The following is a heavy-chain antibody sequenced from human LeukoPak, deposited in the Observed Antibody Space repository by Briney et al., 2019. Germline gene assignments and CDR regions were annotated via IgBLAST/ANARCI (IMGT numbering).Heavy chain of an antibody. V-gene: IGHV4-4*07. J-gene: IGHJ5*02. D-gene: IGHD3-10*01. CDR1: GGSISSYY. CDR2: IYTSGST. CDR3: ARGDYYGSGSFANWFDP. Sequence: PSETLSLTCTVSGGSISSYYWSWIRQPAGKGLEWIGRIYTSGSTNYNPSLKSRVTMSVDTSKSHLSLNLRSVTAADTAVYYCARGDYYGSGSFANWFDPWGQGTLVTVSS.